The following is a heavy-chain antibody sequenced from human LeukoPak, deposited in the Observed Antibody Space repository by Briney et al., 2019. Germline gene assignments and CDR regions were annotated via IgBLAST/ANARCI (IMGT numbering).Heavy chain of an antibody. V-gene: IGHV3-23*01. CDR1: GFTFSSYA. Sequence: PGGSLRLSCAASGFTFSSYAMSWVRQAPGKGLEWVSAISASGGSTYYADSVKGRFTISRDNSKNTLYLQMNSLRAEDMAVYYCAKDLSSSWPEYFQHWGQGTLVTVSS. CDR3: AKDLSSSWPEYFQH. CDR2: ISASGGST. D-gene: IGHD6-13*01. J-gene: IGHJ1*01.